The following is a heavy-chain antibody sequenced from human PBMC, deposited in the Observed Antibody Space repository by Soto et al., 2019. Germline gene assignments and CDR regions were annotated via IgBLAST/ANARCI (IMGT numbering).Heavy chain of an antibody. V-gene: IGHV3-23*01. Sequence: DVQLLESGGGLVQPGGSLRLSCAASGFTFSSYAMSWVRQAPGKGLEWVSTIIGSGGSTYYADSVKGRFTISRDTSKNILYLQMNSLRAEDTAVYYCAKVAYSINWYWFDPWGQGTLVTVSS. CDR2: IIGSGGST. J-gene: IGHJ5*01. CDR3: AKVAYSINWYWFDP. D-gene: IGHD1-20*01. CDR1: GFTFSSYA.